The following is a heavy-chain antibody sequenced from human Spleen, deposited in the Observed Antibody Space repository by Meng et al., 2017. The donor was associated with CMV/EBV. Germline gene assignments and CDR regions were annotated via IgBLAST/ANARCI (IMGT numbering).Heavy chain of an antibody. D-gene: IGHD7-27*01. J-gene: IGHJ4*02. V-gene: IGHV1-2*02. CDR1: DYTFTAHY. CDR2: IHPHRGDT. Sequence: ASVKVSCKASDYTFTAHYFHWVRQAPGQGLEWMGWIHPHRGDTNYAQQFQGRVTLTRDTSINTGYMELTRLTSEDTAVYYCARDNNWGPDYWGQGTLVTVSS. CDR3: ARDNNWGPDY.